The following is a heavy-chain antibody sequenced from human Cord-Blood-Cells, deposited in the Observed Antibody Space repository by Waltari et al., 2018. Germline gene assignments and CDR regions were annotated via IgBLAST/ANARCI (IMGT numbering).Heavy chain of an antibody. CDR3: ARAYPSDWAGGQFDY. D-gene: IGHD3-9*01. V-gene: IGHV6-1*01. CDR2: TYYRSKWYN. CDR1: GDSVSRTSAA. J-gene: IGHJ4*02. Sequence: QVQLQQSGPGLVKPSQTLSLTCAISGDSVSRTSAAWTSIRQSPSRGLEWLGRTYYRSKWYNDYAVSVKSRITINPDTSKNQFSLQLNSVTPEDTAVYYCARAYPSDWAGGQFDYWGQGTLVTVSS.